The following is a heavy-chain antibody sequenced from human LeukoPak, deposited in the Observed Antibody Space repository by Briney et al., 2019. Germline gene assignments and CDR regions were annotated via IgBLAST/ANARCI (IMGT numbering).Heavy chain of an antibody. Sequence: PSETLSLTCTVSGGCISSYYWSWIRQPPGKGLEWIGYIFYSGSTNYNPSLKSRVTISVDTSKNQFSLKLSSVTAADTAVYYCARHGSVSSGALVWGQGTLVTVSS. CDR3: ARHGSVSSGALV. V-gene: IGHV4-59*08. D-gene: IGHD3-22*01. J-gene: IGHJ4*02. CDR1: GGCISSYY. CDR2: IFYSGST.